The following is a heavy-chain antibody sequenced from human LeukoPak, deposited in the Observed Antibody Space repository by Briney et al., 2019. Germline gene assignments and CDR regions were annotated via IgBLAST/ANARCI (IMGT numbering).Heavy chain of an antibody. CDR3: ATLLRPGIAAAGLYYFDY. V-gene: IGHV5-51*01. D-gene: IGHD6-13*01. CDR1: GYRFTSYW. J-gene: IGHJ4*02. CDR2: XXPGDSDT. Sequence: XGSGYRFTSYWIGWGRRMPGKGLEWMGIXXPGDSDTRYSPSFQGQVTISADKSISTAYLQWSSLKASDTAMYYCATLLRPGIAAAGLYYFDYWGQGTLVTVSS.